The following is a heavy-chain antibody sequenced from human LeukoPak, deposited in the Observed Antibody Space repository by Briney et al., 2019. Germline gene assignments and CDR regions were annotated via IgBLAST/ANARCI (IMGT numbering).Heavy chain of an antibody. Sequence: GASVNVSCGASGYTFTNYGISWVRQAPGQGLEWMGWISAYNGDTNSAQTFQGRVTMTTDTSTNTAYMELRNLRSDDTAVYYCARGPGQLVVRGDFWGQGSLVTVSS. J-gene: IGHJ4*02. V-gene: IGHV1-18*01. D-gene: IGHD6-13*01. CDR2: ISAYNGDT. CDR3: ARGPGQLVVRGDF. CDR1: GYTFTNYG.